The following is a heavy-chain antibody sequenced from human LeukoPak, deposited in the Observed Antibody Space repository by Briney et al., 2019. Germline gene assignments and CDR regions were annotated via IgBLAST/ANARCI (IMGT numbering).Heavy chain of an antibody. V-gene: IGHV3-30*03. CDR1: GFTFSHFA. CDR2: ISYSGNNY. D-gene: IGHD5-12*01. J-gene: IGHJ4*02. Sequence: GGSLRLSCAASGFTFSHFAMHWVRQAPGEGLQWVAFISYSGNNYYYADSVKGRFIISRDDSKNTLYVEMNSLRLDDTAIYYCARGPPTSRSGAHFDYWGQGSLVTVSP. CDR3: ARGPPTSRSGAHFDY.